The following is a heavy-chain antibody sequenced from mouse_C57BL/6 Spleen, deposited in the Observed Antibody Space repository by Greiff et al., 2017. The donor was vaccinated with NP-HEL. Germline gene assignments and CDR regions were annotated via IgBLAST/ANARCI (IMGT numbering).Heavy chain of an antibody. CDR3: TTGYGFGHY. Sequence: VQLQQSGAELVRPGASVKLSCTASGFNIKDDYMHWVKQRPEQGLEWIGWIDPENGDTEYASKFQGKATITADTSSNTAYLQLSSLTSEDTAVYYCTTGYGFGHYWGQGTTLTVSS. CDR1: GFNIKDDY. D-gene: IGHD2-10*02. CDR2: IDPENGDT. J-gene: IGHJ2*01. V-gene: IGHV14-4*01.